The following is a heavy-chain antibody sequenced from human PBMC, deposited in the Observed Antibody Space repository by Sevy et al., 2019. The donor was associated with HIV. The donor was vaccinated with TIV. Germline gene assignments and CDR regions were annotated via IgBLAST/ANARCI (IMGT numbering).Heavy chain of an antibody. V-gene: IGHV3-49*03. CDR2: ITRNSYEAYGGTR. D-gene: IGHD2-15*01. CDR1: GFTFDDYA. CDR3: SRALATAVTPEYYFDY. J-gene: IGHJ4*02. Sequence: GGSLRLSCTASGFTFDDYAMSWFRQAPGKGLEGVAFITRNSYEAYGGTREYAASVKVRLTISRDDSKSIAYLQMNSLKTEDTAMYYCSRALATAVTPEYYFDYWGQGTLVTVSS.